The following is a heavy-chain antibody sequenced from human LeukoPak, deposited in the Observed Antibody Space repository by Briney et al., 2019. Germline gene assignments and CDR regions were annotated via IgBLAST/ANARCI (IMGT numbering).Heavy chain of an antibody. D-gene: IGHD2-2*01. V-gene: IGHV4-39*01. CDR2: IYYNGGT. CDR3: ARYCSSNRCYNDAFDI. CDR1: GGSISSSSYY. J-gene: IGHJ3*02. Sequence: PSETLSLTCTVSGGSISSSSYYWGWIRQPPGKGLEWIGSIYYNGGTYYNPSLKSRVTISVDTSKDQFSLRLSSVTAADTAVYYCARYCSSNRCYNDAFDIWGQGTMVTVSS.